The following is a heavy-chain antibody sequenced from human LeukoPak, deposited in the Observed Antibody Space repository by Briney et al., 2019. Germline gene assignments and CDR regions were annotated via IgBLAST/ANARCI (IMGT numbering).Heavy chain of an antibody. CDR3: ATGATSGSEAFDI. CDR2: ISYDGSNK. Sequence: GGSLRLSCAASGFTFSSYGMHWVRQAPGKGLEWVAVISYDGSNKYYADSVKGRFTISRDNSKNTLFLQMNSLRAEDTAVYYCATGATSGSEAFDIWGQGTMVTVSS. D-gene: IGHD1-26*01. J-gene: IGHJ3*02. V-gene: IGHV3-30*03. CDR1: GFTFSSYG.